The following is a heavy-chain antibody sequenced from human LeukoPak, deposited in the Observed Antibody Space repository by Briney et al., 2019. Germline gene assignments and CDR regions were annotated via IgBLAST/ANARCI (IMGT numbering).Heavy chain of an antibody. CDR3: AREGTRDFWGGPVYYFDY. V-gene: IGHV4-59*01. CDR1: GGSISSYY. Sequence: SETLSLTCTVSGGSISSYYWSWIRQPPGKGLEWIGYIHYSGSTYYNPSLTSRVTISVDTSKNQFSLRLSSVTAADTAVYYCAREGTRDFWGGPVYYFDYWGQGTLVTVSS. J-gene: IGHJ4*02. CDR2: IHYSGST. D-gene: IGHD3-3*01.